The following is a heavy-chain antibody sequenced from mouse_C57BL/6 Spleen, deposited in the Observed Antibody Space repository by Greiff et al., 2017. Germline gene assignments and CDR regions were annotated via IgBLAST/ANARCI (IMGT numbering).Heavy chain of an antibody. V-gene: IGHV1-74*01. D-gene: IGHD1-1*01. Sequence: VKLQQPGAELVKPGASVKVSCKASGYTFTSYWMHWVKQRPGQGLEWIGRIHPSDSDTNYNQKFKGKATLTVDKSSSTAYMQLSSLTSEDAAVSYCAIGGIYYGSSLYWYFDGWGTGTTVTVSS. CDR1: GYTFTSYW. CDR3: AIGGIYYGSSLYWYFDG. CDR2: IHPSDSDT. J-gene: IGHJ1*03.